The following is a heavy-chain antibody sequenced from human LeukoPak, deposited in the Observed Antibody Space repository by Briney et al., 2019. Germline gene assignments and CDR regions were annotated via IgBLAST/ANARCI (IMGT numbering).Heavy chain of an antibody. CDR2: ISSSGNTI. V-gene: IGHV3-48*03. D-gene: IGHD5-18*01. J-gene: IGHJ4*02. CDR1: GFTVSSYE. Sequence: PGGSLRLSCAASGFTVSSYEMNWVRQAPGKGLEWVSYISSSGNTIFYVDSVKGRFTISRDNDKKSLYLQMNSLRAEDTAVYYCTREASWGGYSYGCCDYWGQGTLVTVSS. CDR3: TREASWGGYSYGCCDY.